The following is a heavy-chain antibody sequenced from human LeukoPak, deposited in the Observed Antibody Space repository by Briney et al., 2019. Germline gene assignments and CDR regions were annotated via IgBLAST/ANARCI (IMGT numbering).Heavy chain of an antibody. Sequence: GGSLRLSCAASGFTFSSYEMNWVRQAPGKGLEWVSYIGSSGSTIYYADSVKGRFTISRDNAKNSLYLQMNSLRAEDTAVYYCARDSGYGFEYYFDYWGQGTLVTVSS. D-gene: IGHD5-12*01. J-gene: IGHJ4*02. CDR3: ARDSGYGFEYYFDY. CDR1: GFTFSSYE. CDR2: IGSSGSTI. V-gene: IGHV3-48*03.